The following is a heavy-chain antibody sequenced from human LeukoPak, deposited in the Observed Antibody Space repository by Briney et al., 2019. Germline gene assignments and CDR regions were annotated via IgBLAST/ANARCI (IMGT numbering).Heavy chain of an antibody. V-gene: IGHV4-59*08. J-gene: IGHJ4*02. CDR2: IYYSGST. CDR3: ARRAAMAYFDY. Sequence: SETLSLTCTVSGGSISSYYGSWIRQPPGKGLEWIGYIYYSGSTNYNPSLKSRVTISVDTSKNQFSLKLSSVTAADTAVYYCARRAAMAYFDYWGQGTLVTVSS. D-gene: IGHD5-18*01. CDR1: GGSISSYY.